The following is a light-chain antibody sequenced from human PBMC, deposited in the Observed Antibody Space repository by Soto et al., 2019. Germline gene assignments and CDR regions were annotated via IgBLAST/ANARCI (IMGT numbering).Light chain of an antibody. CDR1: QSVSNNY. CDR2: GAS. J-gene: IGKJ1*01. Sequence: FAQATSVHSRAPRKSTKHSCRASQSVSNNYLAWYQQKPGQAPRLLIYGASKRVTGIPDRFSGSGSGTVFALTMTTLEPDDLAVYSCWNYGSCGTFGSGTKVDIK. V-gene: IGKV3-20*01. CDR3: WNYGSCGT.